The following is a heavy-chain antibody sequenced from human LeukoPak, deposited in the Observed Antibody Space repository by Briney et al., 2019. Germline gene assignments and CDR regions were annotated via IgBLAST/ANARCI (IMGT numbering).Heavy chain of an antibody. CDR2: IIPMVGLS. D-gene: IGHD4-17*01. CDR1: GGTFSNYA. J-gene: IGHJ4*02. CDR3: VRVARAGDYQEFDY. V-gene: IGHV1-69*04. Sequence: ASVKVSCKAAGGTFSNYAISWVRQAPGQGLEWMGRIIPMVGLSNNAQRFQGRVTITADKSTSTAYMELSNLRSEDTAVYYCVRVARAGDYQEFDYRGPGTLVTVSS.